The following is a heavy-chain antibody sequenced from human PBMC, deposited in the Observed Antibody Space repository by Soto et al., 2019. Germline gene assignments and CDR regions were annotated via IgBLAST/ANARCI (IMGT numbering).Heavy chain of an antibody. V-gene: IGHV4-59*01. D-gene: IGHD6-13*01. CDR2: VYYSGST. Sequence: SETLSLTCTVSGGSISSYSWNWIRQPPGKGLEWIGYVYYSGSTNYNPSLKSRVTISVDTSKNQFSLKLSSVTAADTAVYYCARDTGAAAGLGWFDPWGQGTLVTVSS. CDR1: GGSISSYS. CDR3: ARDTGAAAGLGWFDP. J-gene: IGHJ5*02.